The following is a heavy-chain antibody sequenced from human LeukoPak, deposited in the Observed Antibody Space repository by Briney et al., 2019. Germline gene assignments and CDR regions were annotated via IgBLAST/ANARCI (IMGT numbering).Heavy chain of an antibody. Sequence: GGSLRLSCAASGFTFSSYAMHWVRQAPGKGLEWVSVIYSGGSTYYADSVKGRFTISRDNAKNTLYLEMNSLRAEDTAVYYCSRDLRGRDDYWGQGTLVSVSS. CDR1: GFTFSSYA. CDR3: SRDLRGRDDY. J-gene: IGHJ4*02. D-gene: IGHD5-24*01. CDR2: IYSGGST. V-gene: IGHV3-NL1*01.